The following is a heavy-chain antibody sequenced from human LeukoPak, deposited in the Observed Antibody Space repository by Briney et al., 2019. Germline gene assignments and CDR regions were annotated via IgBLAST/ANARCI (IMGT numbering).Heavy chain of an antibody. CDR1: GGTFSSYA. Sequence: SVKVSCKASGGTFSSYAISWVRQAPGQGLEWMGGIIPIFVTANYAQKLQGRVTMTTDTSTSTAYMELRSLRSDDTAVYYCARVGIAVGGWFDPWGRGTLVTVSS. J-gene: IGHJ5*02. CDR3: ARVGIAVGGWFDP. CDR2: IIPIFVTA. V-gene: IGHV1-69*05. D-gene: IGHD6-19*01.